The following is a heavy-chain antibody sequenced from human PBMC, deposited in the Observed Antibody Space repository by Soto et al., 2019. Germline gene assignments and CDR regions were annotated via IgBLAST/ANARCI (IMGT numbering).Heavy chain of an antibody. CDR3: ARVIAAAAEYFDL. D-gene: IGHD6-13*01. V-gene: IGHV1-69*02. J-gene: IGHJ2*01. CDR1: GGTFSSYT. CDR2: IIPILGIA. Sequence: QVQLVQSGAEVKKPGSSVKVSCKASGGTFSSYTISWVRQAPGQGLEWMGRIIPILGIANYAQKFQGRVTXTXDXFTSTAYMELSSLRSEDTAVYYCARVIAAAAEYFDLWGRGTLVTVSS.